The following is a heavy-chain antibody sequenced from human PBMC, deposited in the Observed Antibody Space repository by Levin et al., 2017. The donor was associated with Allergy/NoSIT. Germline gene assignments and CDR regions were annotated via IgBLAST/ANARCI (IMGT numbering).Heavy chain of an antibody. CDR3: AKVREGFVLVVAATFYFDY. D-gene: IGHD2-15*01. CDR2: ISGRGGST. CDR1: GFTFSSYA. V-gene: IGHV3-23*01. J-gene: IGHJ4*02. Sequence: GGSLRLSCAASGFTFSSYAMSWVRQAPGKGLEWVSAISGRGGSTYYADSVKGRFTISRDNSKNTLYLQMNSLRAEATAVYYCAKVREGFVLVVAATFYFDYWGQGTLVTVSS.